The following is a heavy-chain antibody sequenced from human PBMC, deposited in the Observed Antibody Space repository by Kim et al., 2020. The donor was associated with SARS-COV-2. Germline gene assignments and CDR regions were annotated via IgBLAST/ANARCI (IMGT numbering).Heavy chain of an antibody. Sequence: KSRVTISVDTSKNQFSLKLSSVTAADTAVYYCARCYYYDSSGYYHWYFDLWGRGTLVTVSS. J-gene: IGHJ2*01. D-gene: IGHD3-22*01. CDR3: ARCYYYDSSGYYHWYFDL. V-gene: IGHV4-31*02.